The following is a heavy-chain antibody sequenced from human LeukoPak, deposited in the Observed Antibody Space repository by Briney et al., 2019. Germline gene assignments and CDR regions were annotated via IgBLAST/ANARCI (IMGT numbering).Heavy chain of an antibody. CDR3: AKVRFAHIRGEIDY. CDR2: ISDSGGST. D-gene: IGHD3-10*01. V-gene: IGHV3-23*01. J-gene: IGHJ4*02. CDR1: GFTFSNYA. Sequence: GGSLRLSCAASGFTFSNYAMSWVRQAPGKGLEWASSISDSGGSTYHADSVKGQFTISRDNFKNTLYLQMNSLRAEDTAVYYCAKVRFAHIRGEIDYWGQGTLVTVSS.